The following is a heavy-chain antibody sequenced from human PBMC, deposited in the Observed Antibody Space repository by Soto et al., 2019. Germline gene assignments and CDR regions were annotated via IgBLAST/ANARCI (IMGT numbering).Heavy chain of an antibody. CDR2: ISGSGDST. CDR1: GFTFSNSW. D-gene: IGHD6-13*01. J-gene: IGHJ4*02. V-gene: IGHV3-23*04. Sequence: EVQLVESGGGLVQPGGSLRLSCRGSGFTFSNSWMHWVRHAPGKGLVWVSAISGSGDSTYYADSVKGRFTISRDTSKNTLYLQMDSLRAEDTALYYCAKSYSSNWYDYFDYWGQGTLVTVSS. CDR3: AKSYSSNWYDYFDY.